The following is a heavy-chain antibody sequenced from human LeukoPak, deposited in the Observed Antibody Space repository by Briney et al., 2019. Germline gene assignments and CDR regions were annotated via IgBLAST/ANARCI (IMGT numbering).Heavy chain of an antibody. D-gene: IGHD3-22*01. CDR1: GFTFDDYD. J-gene: IGHJ4*02. V-gene: IGHV3-20*04. Sequence: GGSLRLSCAASGFTFDDYDMSWVRQAPGKGLEWVSGINWNGGSTGYADSVKGRFTISRDNAKNSLYLQMNSLRAEDTALYYCARRDSSGYYGCFDYWGQGTLVAVSS. CDR2: INWNGGST. CDR3: ARRDSSGYYGCFDY.